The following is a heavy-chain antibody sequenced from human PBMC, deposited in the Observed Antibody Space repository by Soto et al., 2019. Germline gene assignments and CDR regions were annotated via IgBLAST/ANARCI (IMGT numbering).Heavy chain of an antibody. CDR2: NNHSGSS. CDR3: ARVRDSLTYGSGSYFY. D-gene: IGHD3-10*01. Sequence: QVQLQQWGAGLLKPSETLSLTCAVYGGSFSGYYWSWIRQPPGKGLEWIGENNHSGSSNYNPSLKSRVTISVDTSKNQFSLKLSTVTAADTAVYYCARVRDSLTYGSGSYFYWGQGTLVTVSS. CDR1: GGSFSGYY. J-gene: IGHJ4*02. V-gene: IGHV4-34*01.